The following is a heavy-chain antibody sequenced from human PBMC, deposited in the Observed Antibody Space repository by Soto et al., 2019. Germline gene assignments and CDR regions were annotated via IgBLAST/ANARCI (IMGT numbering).Heavy chain of an antibody. CDR2: INSDGSST. D-gene: IGHD3-16*01. V-gene: IGHV3-74*01. Sequence: EVQLVESGGGLVQPGGSLRLSCAASGFTFSSYWMHWVRQAPGKGLVWVSRINSDGSSTSYADSVKGRFTISRDNAKNTLNMKMTLLRPKNTVVYSVGRDRGFFWGEIFNYGGQGPLVTVS. J-gene: IGHJ4*02. CDR3: GRDRGFFWGEIFNY. CDR1: GFTFSSYW.